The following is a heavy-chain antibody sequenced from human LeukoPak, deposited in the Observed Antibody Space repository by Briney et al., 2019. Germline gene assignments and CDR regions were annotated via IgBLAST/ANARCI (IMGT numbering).Heavy chain of an antibody. J-gene: IGHJ4*02. CDR1: GGSISSSGYY. V-gene: IGHV4-39*01. CDR3: ARLGQYCGGDCYPPSFDY. D-gene: IGHD2-21*02. Sequence: PSETLSLTCTVSGGSISSSGYYWSWIRQPPGKGLEWIGSIFYSGRTYYNPSLKSRVTISVDTSKNQFSLKMTSVTATDTAVYYCARLGQYCGGDCYPPSFDYWGQGTQVTVSS. CDR2: IFYSGRT.